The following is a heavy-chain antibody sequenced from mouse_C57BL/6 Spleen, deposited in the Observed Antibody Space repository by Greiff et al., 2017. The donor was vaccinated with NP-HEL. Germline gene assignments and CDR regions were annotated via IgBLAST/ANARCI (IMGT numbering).Heavy chain of an antibody. CDR2: ISYDGSN. V-gene: IGHV3-6*01. J-gene: IGHJ2*01. CDR1: GYSITSGYY. CDR3: ARGNYYGSKEDY. Sequence: VQLKESGPGLVKPSQSLSLTCSVTGYSITSGYYWNWIRQFPGNKLEWMGYISYDGSNNYNPSLKNRISITRDTSKNQFFLKLNSVTTEDTATYYCARGNYYGSKEDYWGQGTTLTVSS. D-gene: IGHD1-1*01.